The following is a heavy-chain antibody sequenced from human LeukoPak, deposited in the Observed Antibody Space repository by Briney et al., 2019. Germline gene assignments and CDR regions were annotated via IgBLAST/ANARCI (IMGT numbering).Heavy chain of an antibody. V-gene: IGHV3-21*01. Sequence: GGSLRLSCVASGFTFSTYTMVWVRQAPGKGLEWVSSISSSSSYIFNADSVKGRFSISRDNAKNSLFLQMNTLRAEDTALYYCARDVVGYYDSSGYYLSASDIWGQGTMVTVSS. CDR3: ARDVVGYYDSSGYYLSASDI. CDR1: GFTFSTYT. J-gene: IGHJ3*02. CDR2: ISSSSSYI. D-gene: IGHD3-22*01.